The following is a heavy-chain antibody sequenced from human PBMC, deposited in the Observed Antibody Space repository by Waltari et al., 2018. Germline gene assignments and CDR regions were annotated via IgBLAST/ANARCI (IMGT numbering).Heavy chain of an antibody. V-gene: IGHV1-2*02. CDR1: GYTFTDYF. Sequence: QAQLVQSGAEVKKPGASVRVSCKASGYTFTDYFLYWVRQAPGQGREWMAWITPNTDEAISAENFQGSVIMTRDTSLSTAYLELTSLTSDDTAVYYCARRRAIVATGLYYPMDVWGQGTTVTVS. CDR2: ITPNTDEA. D-gene: IGHD6-13*01. J-gene: IGHJ6*02. CDR3: ARRRAIVATGLYYPMDV.